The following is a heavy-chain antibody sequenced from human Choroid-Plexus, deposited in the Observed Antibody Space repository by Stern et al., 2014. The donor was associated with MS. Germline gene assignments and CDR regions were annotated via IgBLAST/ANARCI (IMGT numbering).Heavy chain of an antibody. D-gene: IGHD2-8*01. CDR3: AKDRQYLTYFFDH. CDR1: GFTFGSCA. Sequence: QLVQSGGGVVQPRRPLRLSCAASGFTFGSCAMHWVLQAPGKGLEWVAGVSYDGSNKYYADSVKGRFTVSRDNSQNTLYMQMSSLRAEDTAVYYCAKDRQYLTYFFDHWGQGSLVTVSS. V-gene: IGHV3-30*18. CDR2: VSYDGSNK. J-gene: IGHJ5*02.